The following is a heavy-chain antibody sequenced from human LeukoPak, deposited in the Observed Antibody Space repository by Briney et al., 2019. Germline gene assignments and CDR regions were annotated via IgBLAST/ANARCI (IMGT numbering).Heavy chain of an antibody. CDR1: GFTFSDCY. Sequence: GGSLRLSCAASGFTFSDCYMSWIRQAPGKGLEWVSYISSSGSTIYYADSVKGRFTISRDNAKNSLYLQMNSLRAEDTAVYYCARSSAATAYYYYYMDVWGKGTTVTVSS. CDR2: ISSSGSTI. D-gene: IGHD2-15*01. V-gene: IGHV3-11*01. CDR3: ARSSAATAYYYYYMDV. J-gene: IGHJ6*03.